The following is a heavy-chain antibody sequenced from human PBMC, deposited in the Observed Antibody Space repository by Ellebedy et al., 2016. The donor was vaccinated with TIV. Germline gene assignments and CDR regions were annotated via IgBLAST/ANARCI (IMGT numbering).Heavy chain of an antibody. Sequence: GESLKISCVASGFTFSDYGMHWVRQAPGKGLEWVANIKGDGSVKYCVDSGKGRFTISRDNARNSLFLQMDSLRAKDTAVYYCVREPHAGAYYYDYWGQGILVTVSS. D-gene: IGHD3-16*01. CDR3: VREPHAGAYYYDY. CDR1: GFTFSDYG. V-gene: IGHV3-7*01. J-gene: IGHJ4*02. CDR2: IKGDGSVK.